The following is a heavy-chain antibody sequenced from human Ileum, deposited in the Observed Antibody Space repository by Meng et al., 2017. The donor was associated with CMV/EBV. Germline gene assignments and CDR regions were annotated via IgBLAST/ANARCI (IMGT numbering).Heavy chain of an antibody. V-gene: IGHV3-21*01. CDR3: ARFRGDFSNRIDY. D-gene: IGHD4-11*01. CDR1: GFTFTSYS. Sequence: GESLKISCAASGFTFTSYSVNWVRQAPGKGLEWVSSISSGSTYIYYADSVKGRFTISRDNAKNSLYRQMNNLRVEDTALYYCARFRGDFSNRIDYWGQGTLVTVSS. CDR2: ISSGSTYI. J-gene: IGHJ4*02.